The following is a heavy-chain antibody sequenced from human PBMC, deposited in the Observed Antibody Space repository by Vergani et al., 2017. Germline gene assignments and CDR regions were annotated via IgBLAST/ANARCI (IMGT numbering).Heavy chain of an antibody. J-gene: IGHJ6*02. V-gene: IGHV4-30-2*01. CDR3: ARWDYYYGMDV. CDR1: GGSISSGGYS. CDR2: IYHSGST. Sequence: QLQLQESGPGLVKPSQTLSLTCAVSGGSISSGGYSWSWIRQPPGKGLEWIGYIYHSGSTYYNPSLKSRVTISVDRSKNQFSLKLSSVTAADTAVYYCARWDYYYGMDVWGQGTTVTVSS.